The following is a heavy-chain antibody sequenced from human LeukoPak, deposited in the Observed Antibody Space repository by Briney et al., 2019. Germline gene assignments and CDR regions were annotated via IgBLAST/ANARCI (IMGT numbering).Heavy chain of an antibody. J-gene: IGHJ3*02. CDR1: GGTFSSYA. CDR3: ASAPRYQLLLEAFDI. V-gene: IGHV1-69*13. Sequence: VKVSCKASGGTFSSYAISWVRQAPGQGLEWMGGIIPIFGTANYAQKFQGRVTITADESTSTAYMELSSLRSEDTAVYYCASAPRYQLLLEAFDIRGQGTMVTVSS. D-gene: IGHD2-2*01. CDR2: IIPIFGTA.